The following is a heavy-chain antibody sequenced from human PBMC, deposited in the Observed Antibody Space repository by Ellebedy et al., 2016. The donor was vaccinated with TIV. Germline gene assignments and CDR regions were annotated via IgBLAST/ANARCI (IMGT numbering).Heavy chain of an antibody. D-gene: IGHD3-22*01. CDR3: ARDRMYYYDSSGSYQYYGMDV. Sequence: GSLRLXXTVSGGSISSDSWSWIRQPPGKGLEWIGYIHYSGSTNYNPSLKSRVTISADTSKNQFSLTLSSVTAADTAVYFCARDRMYYYDSSGSYQYYGMDVWGQGTTVTVSS. J-gene: IGHJ6*02. CDR2: IHYSGST. CDR1: GGSISSDS. V-gene: IGHV4-59*13.